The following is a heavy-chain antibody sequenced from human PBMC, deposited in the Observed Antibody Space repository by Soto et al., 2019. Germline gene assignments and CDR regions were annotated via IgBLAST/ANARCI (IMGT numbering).Heavy chain of an antibody. CDR3: ARGHSSGWIDAFDI. J-gene: IGHJ3*02. V-gene: IGHV4-59*01. D-gene: IGHD6-19*01. CDR1: GGSISSYY. Sequence: QVQLQESGPGLVKPSETLSLTCTVSGGSISSYYWSWIGQRPGKGLEWIGYTYYRGSTNYNRSLKSRVTISVDTSNNHFSLKLSSVTTADTAVYYCARGHSSGWIDAFDIWGQGTMVTVSS. CDR2: TYYRGST.